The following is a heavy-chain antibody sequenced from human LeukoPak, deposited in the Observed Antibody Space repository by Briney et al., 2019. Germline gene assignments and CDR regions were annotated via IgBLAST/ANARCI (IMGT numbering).Heavy chain of an antibody. D-gene: IGHD6-13*01. V-gene: IGHV1-3*01. CDR3: ARECPSSSWYETFDI. CDR1: GYTFTSYA. Sequence: ASVKVSCKASGYTFTSYAMHRVRQAPGQRLEWMGWINAGNGNTKYSQKFQGRVTITRDTSASTACMELSSLRSEDTAVYYCARECPSSSWYETFDIWGQGTMVTVSS. J-gene: IGHJ3*02. CDR2: INAGNGNT.